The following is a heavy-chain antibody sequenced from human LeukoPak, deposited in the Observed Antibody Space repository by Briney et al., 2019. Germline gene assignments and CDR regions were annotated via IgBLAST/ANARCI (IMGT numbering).Heavy chain of an antibody. V-gene: IGHV3-30*03. J-gene: IGHJ6*02. CDR3: ARELSNTGYYYSMDV. D-gene: IGHD2/OR15-2a*01. CDR1: GFTFSSYG. CDR2: ISYDGSNK. Sequence: GGSLRLSCAASGFTFSSYGMHWVRQAPGKGLEGVAVISYDGSNKYYADSVKGRFTISRDNSKNTLYLQMNSLRAEDTAVYYCARELSNTGYYYSMDVWGQGTTVTVSS.